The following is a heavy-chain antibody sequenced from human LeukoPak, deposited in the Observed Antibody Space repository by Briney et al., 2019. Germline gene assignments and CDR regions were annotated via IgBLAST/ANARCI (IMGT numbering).Heavy chain of an antibody. CDR1: GFTFSNYG. Sequence: GGSLRLSCAASGFTFSNYGMSWVRQAPGKGLEWVSGISGSGGSTYYADSVKGRFTISRDNSKNTLYLQMNSLRAEDTAVYYCANDIVVVPAATRYFDLWGRGTLVTVSS. V-gene: IGHV3-23*01. D-gene: IGHD2-2*01. CDR2: ISGSGGST. J-gene: IGHJ2*01. CDR3: ANDIVVVPAATRYFDL.